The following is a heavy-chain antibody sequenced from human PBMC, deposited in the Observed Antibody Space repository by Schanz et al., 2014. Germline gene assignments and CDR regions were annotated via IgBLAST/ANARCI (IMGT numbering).Heavy chain of an antibody. J-gene: IGHJ6*02. V-gene: IGHV3-74*02. CDR2: TSHDGSFT. Sequence: EVQLVESGGGLVQPGGSLRLSCVASGFTFSSFSMNWVRQTPEKGLVWVSRTSHDGSFTTFADSVKGRFTISRDNAKNALYLQMNSLRAEDTAVYYCARQRSYFYAMDVWGQGTTVTVSS. CDR3: ARQRSYFYAMDV. CDR1: GFTFSSFS.